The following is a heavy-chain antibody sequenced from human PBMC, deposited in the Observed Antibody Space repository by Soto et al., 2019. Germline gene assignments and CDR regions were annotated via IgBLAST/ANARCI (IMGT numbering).Heavy chain of an antibody. V-gene: IGHV4-4*02. J-gene: IGHJ4*02. CDR2: IDHSGST. Sequence: QVQLQESGPGLVKPSGTLSLTCAVSGGSISSTNWWNWVRQPPGKGLEWIGEIDHSGSTNYNPSLKSRVTRSVDKPTTQFSLRLSPVTAADTAVYYCVRHSGNGWKDYWGQGSLVTVSS. CDR1: GGSISSTNW. D-gene: IGHD6-19*01. CDR3: VRHSGNGWKDY.